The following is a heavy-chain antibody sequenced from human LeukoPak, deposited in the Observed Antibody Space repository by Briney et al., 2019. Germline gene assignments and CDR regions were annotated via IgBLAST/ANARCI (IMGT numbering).Heavy chain of an antibody. CDR1: GFTFSNSA. CDR2: ISDDGSNK. D-gene: IGHD6-19*01. CDR3: ARVIAVAGISYYYLGMDV. Sequence: GGSERLSCAASGFTFSNSAMHWVRQAPGKGLEWVAVISDDGSNKYYADSVKGRITISRDNSKNTLYLQMNSLRAEDTAVYYCARVIAVAGISYYYLGMDVWVHATADTVSS. J-gene: IGHJ6*02. V-gene: IGHV3-30-3*01.